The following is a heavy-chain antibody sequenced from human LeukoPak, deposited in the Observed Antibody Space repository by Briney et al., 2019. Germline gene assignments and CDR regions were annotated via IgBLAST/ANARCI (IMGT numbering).Heavy chain of an antibody. J-gene: IGHJ3*02. V-gene: IGHV3-7*03. Sequence: PGGSLRLSCAASGFTFSSYLMSRVRQAPGKGLEWVANIKQDGSEKYYVDSVKGRFTISRDNAKNSLYLQMNSLRAEDTAVYYCARDRRGFYAFDIWGQGTMVTVSS. CDR3: ARDRRGFYAFDI. CDR1: GFTFSSYL. D-gene: IGHD5-12*01. CDR2: IKQDGSEK.